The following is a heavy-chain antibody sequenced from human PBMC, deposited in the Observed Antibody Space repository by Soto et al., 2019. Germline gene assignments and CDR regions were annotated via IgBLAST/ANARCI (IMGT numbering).Heavy chain of an antibody. J-gene: IGHJ5*01. CDR1: GFSFSSYT. V-gene: IGHV3-21*06. CDR3: ARAREVAWFDS. D-gene: IGHD2-15*01. CDR2: ITNRGTHT. Sequence: EVQLVASGGGLVKPGESLRLSCAASGFSFSSYTMNWVRQAPGKGLQWVSSITNRGTHTYSADSVKGRFTISRDNDKNSLYLQMNNLRAEDTGIYYCARAREVAWFDSWGLGTLVTVTS.